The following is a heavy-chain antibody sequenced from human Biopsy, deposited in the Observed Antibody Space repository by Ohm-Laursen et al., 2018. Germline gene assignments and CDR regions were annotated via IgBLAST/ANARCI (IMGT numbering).Heavy chain of an antibody. CDR1: SYTFTDYN. Sequence: ASVKVSCKASSYTFTDYNIHWMLQAPGQGLEWLGYINCKTGATNYAQKFQGTFTMTRDTSISTAYLALGSLRSADTAIYYCARDPLNGHKHFDYWGQGSLVTVSS. V-gene: IGHV1-2*02. J-gene: IGHJ4*02. CDR2: INCKTGAT. D-gene: IGHD2-8*01. CDR3: ARDPLNGHKHFDY.